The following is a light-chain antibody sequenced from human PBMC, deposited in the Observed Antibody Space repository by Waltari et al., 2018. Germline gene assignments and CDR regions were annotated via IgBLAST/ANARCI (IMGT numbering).Light chain of an antibody. V-gene: IGLV1-44*01. Sequence: QSVLTQPPSASGTPGQRVTISCSGSSANIGSNPVNWYQQLPGTAPKLLINNNSRRPSGVPDRFSASKSGTSASLAISGLLSDDEAEYYCAAWDDSLSGYVFGTGTNVSVL. J-gene: IGLJ1*01. CDR2: NNS. CDR3: AAWDDSLSGYV. CDR1: SANIGSNP.